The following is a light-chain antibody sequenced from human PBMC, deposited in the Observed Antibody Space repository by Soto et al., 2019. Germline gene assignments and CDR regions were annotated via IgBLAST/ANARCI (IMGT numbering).Light chain of an antibody. CDR2: KAS. V-gene: IGKV1-5*03. J-gene: IGKJ5*01. CDR1: QSISSW. CDR3: QQYNSYPIT. Sequence: DIPMTQSPSTLSASVGDRVTITCRASQSISSWLAWYQQKPGKAPKLLIYKASSLESGVPSRFSGSGSVTEFTLSVSSRQPDDFGTYYGQQYNSYPITFGQGTRLEIK.